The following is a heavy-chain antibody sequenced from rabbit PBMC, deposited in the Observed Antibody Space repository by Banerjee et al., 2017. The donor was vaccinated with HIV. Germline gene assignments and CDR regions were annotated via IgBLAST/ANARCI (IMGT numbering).Heavy chain of an antibody. CDR3: ASDYAGYGGAGYALNL. V-gene: IGHV1S45*01. CDR1: GFSFSNGYV. CDR2: INTITGDT. D-gene: IGHD7-1*01. J-gene: IGHJ4*01. Sequence: QEQLEESGGDLVKPEGSLTLTCTASGFSFSNGYVMCWVRQAPGKGLEWIACINTITGDTVYATWAKGRFTISKASWTTVTLQMTSLTAADTATYFCASDYAGYGGAGYALNLWGPGTLVTVS.